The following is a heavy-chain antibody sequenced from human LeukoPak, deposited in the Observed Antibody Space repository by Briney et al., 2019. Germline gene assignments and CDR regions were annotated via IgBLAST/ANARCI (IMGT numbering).Heavy chain of an antibody. V-gene: IGHV3-11*01. J-gene: IGHJ4*02. CDR3: ARFGSDYYGSGKRDY. Sequence: GGSLRLSCAACGFTFSDYYMSWIRQAPGKGLKWVSYISSSGSTIYYADSVKGRFTISRDNAKNSLYLQMNSLRAEDTAVYYSARFGSDYYGSGKRDYWGQGTLVTVSS. CDR2: ISSSGSTI. D-gene: IGHD3-10*01. CDR1: GFTFSDYY.